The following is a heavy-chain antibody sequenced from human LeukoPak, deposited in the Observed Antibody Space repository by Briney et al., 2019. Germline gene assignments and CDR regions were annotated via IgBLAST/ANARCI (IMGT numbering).Heavy chain of an antibody. D-gene: IGHD2-2*01. J-gene: IGHJ4*02. CDR1: SYSISSGYY. Sequence: PSETLSLTXAVSSYSISSGYYWGWIRQPPGKGLEWIGSIYHSGSTYYNPSLKSRVTISVDTSKNQFSLKLSSVTAADAAVYYCARIPAAFNYYFDYWGQGTLVTVSS. CDR3: ARIPAAFNYYFDY. CDR2: IYHSGST. V-gene: IGHV4-38-2*01.